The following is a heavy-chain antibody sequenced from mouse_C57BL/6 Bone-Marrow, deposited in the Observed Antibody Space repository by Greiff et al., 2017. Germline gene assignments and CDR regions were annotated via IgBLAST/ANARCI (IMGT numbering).Heavy chain of an antibody. V-gene: IGHV14-4*01. CDR3: TFAYYSNPYAMDY. J-gene: IGHJ4*01. Sequence: EVQLQQSGAELVRPGASVKLSCTASGFNIKDDYMHWVKQRPEQGLEWIGWIDPENGDTDYASKFQGKATITADTSSNTAYLQLSSLTSEDTAVYYCTFAYYSNPYAMDYWGQGTSVTVSS. D-gene: IGHD2-5*01. CDR2: IDPENGDT. CDR1: GFNIKDDY.